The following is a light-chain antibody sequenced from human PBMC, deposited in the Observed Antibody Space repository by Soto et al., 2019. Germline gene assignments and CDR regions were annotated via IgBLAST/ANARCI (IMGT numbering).Light chain of an antibody. CDR3: QQSYSNPVS. CDR2: GAS. J-gene: IGKJ2*03. CDR1: QIISTY. Sequence: DIQMTQSPSSLSASVGDRVTITCRASQIISTYLNWYQQKPGKAPKLLLYGASNLQSGVPSRFSGSGSGTEFTLTISSLQPEDFATYYCQQSYSNPVSFGQGTKLQIK. V-gene: IGKV1-39*01.